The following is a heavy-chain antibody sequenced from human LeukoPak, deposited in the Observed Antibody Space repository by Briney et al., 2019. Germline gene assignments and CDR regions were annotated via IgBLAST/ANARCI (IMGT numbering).Heavy chain of an antibody. CDR2: IYYSGST. Sequence: SETLSLTCTVSGGSISSGDYYWSWIRQPPGQGLEWIGYIYYSGSTYYNPSLKSRVTISVDTSKNQFSLKLNSVTAADTAVYYCARTGGTIDYWGQGTLVTVSS. CDR1: GGSISSGDYY. J-gene: IGHJ4*02. V-gene: IGHV4-30-4*01. CDR3: ARTGGTIDY. D-gene: IGHD2-8*02.